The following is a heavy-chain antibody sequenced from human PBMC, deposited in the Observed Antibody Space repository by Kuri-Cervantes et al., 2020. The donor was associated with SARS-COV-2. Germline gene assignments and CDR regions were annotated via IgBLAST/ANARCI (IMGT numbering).Heavy chain of an antibody. CDR2: ISWNSGSI. J-gene: IGHJ6*02. CDR1: GFTFDDYA. D-gene: IGHD4-17*01. Sequence: SLKISCAASGFTFDDYAMHWVRQAPGKGLEWVSGISWNSGSIGYADSVKGRFTISRDNAKNSLYLQMDSLRAEDTAVYYCARDRGDPRSYYYYGMDVWGQGTTVTFSS. V-gene: IGHV3-9*01. CDR3: ARDRGDPRSYYYYGMDV.